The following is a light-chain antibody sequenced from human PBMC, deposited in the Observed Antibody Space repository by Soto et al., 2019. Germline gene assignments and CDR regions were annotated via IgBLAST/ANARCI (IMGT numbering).Light chain of an antibody. Sequence: EIVLTQSPGTLSLSPGERATLSCRASQSVADNYLAWYQQKPGQPPRLLIYAASRRAAGIPDTFSGSGSGTDFSLIITRLEPEDFALYYCQQYGHSPRTFGQGTKVEVK. CDR3: QQYGHSPRT. CDR1: QSVADNY. V-gene: IGKV3-20*01. CDR2: AAS. J-gene: IGKJ1*01.